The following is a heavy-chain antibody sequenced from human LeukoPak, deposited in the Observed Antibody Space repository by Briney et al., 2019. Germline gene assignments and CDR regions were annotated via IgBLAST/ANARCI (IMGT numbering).Heavy chain of an antibody. V-gene: IGHV1-2*02. CDR2: INPNSGGT. D-gene: IGHD1-1*01. CDR3: VREVGGNEYYYYYYYMDV. J-gene: IGHJ6*03. CDR1: GYTFTDYY. Sequence: ASVTVSCKASGYTFTDYYMHWVRQAPGQGLEWMGWINPNSGGTNYAQKFQGRVTMTRDTSISTAYMELSRLRSDDTAVYYCVREVGGNEYYYYYYYMDVWGKGTTVTVSS.